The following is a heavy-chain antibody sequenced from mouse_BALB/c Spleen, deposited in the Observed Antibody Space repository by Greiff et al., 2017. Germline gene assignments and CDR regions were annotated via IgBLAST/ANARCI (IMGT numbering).Heavy chain of an antibody. D-gene: IGHD1-2*01. CDR2: ISYSGST. Sequence: EVHLVESGPGLVKPSQSLSLTCTVTGYSITSDYAWNWIRQFPGNKLEWMGYISYSGSTSYNPSLKSRISITRDTSKNQFFLQLNSVTTEDTATYYCAPHYYGYFDYWGQGTTLTVSS. J-gene: IGHJ2*01. V-gene: IGHV3-2*02. CDR3: APHYYGYFDY. CDR1: GYSITSDYA.